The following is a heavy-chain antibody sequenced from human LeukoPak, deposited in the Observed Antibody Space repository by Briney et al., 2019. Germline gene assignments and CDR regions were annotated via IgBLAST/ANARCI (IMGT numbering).Heavy chain of an antibody. Sequence: PGGSLRLSCAASGFTFSSYGMHWVRQAPGKGLEWVSGITGSGANTYYADSVKGRFTISRDNSKNTLSLQMNSLRAEDTAVYYCASLMSRVIVTWDFDNWGQGTLVTVSS. J-gene: IGHJ4*02. CDR1: GFTFSSYG. CDR3: ASLMSRVIVTWDFDN. D-gene: IGHD1-26*01. V-gene: IGHV3-23*01. CDR2: ITGSGANT.